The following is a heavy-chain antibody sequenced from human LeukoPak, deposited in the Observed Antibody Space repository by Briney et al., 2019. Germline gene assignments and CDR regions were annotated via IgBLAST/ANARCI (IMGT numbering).Heavy chain of an antibody. Sequence: PGGSLRLSCAASGFTVSSNYMSWVRQAPGKGLEWVSVIYSGGSTYYADSVKGRFTISRDNSKNTLYLQMNSLRAEDTAVYYCARDLPPGGGTPPAGYYYYGMDVWGQGTTVTVSS. J-gene: IGHJ6*02. V-gene: IGHV3-66*01. D-gene: IGHD2-2*01. CDR1: GFTVSSNY. CDR3: ARDLPPGGGTPPAGYYYYGMDV. CDR2: IYSGGST.